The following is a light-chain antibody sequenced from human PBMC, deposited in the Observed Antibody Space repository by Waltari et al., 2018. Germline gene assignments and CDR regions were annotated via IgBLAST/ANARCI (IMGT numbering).Light chain of an antibody. V-gene: IGLV2-14*03. CDR3: SSYTSSSTHNV. CDR2: DVS. CDR1: SRDVGGYNY. J-gene: IGLJ6*01. Sequence: QSALTQPASVSGSPGQSITISCTGTSRDVGGYNYVSWYQQHPGKAPKLMIYDVSNRPSGVSNRFSGSKSGNTASLTISGLQAEDEADYYCSSYTSSSTHNVFGSGTKVTVL.